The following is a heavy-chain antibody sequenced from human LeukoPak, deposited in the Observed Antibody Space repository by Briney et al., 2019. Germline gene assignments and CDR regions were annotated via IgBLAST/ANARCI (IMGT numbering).Heavy chain of an antibody. V-gene: IGHV4-59*12. CDR2: VYDTGDT. D-gene: IGHD2-15*01. CDR1: GTSITRTY. Sequence: SETLSLTCTVSGTSITRTYWSWIRQPPGRGLESVGYVYDTGDTNYNPSLKSRVTMSLDTSKNQFSLTLTSVTAADTAVYYCARGPLYCSGGRCLAYYYYGLDVWGQGTTVTVSS. J-gene: IGHJ6*02. CDR3: ARGPLYCSGGRCLAYYYYGLDV.